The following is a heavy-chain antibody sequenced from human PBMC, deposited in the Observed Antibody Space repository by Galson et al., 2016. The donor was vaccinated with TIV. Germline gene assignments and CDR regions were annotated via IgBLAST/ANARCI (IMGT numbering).Heavy chain of an antibody. CDR1: GFSFSSFA. D-gene: IGHD3-16*02. CDR3: AKSLFHTIEFGGLTVIFDY. J-gene: IGHJ4*02. CDR2: ISGSGGHT. V-gene: IGHV3-23*01. Sequence: SLRLSCAASGFSFSSFAMSWVRQAPGKGLEWVASISGSGGHTHYGDSVQGRFTISRDDSKNALYLQMNSRRAHDTAFYYCAKSLFHTIEFGGLTVIFDYWGQGTLVTVSS.